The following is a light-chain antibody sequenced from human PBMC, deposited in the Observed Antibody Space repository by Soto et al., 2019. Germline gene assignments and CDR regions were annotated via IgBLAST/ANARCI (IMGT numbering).Light chain of an antibody. CDR2: GAS. Sequence: EVVLTQSPGTLSLSPGESATLSCRASQSVSNNYLAWYQQKPGQAPRLLIYGASNRATGIPDRFSGSGSGTDFTLTISRLEPEDFALYYCQQYGSSGTFGQATKVDIK. CDR1: QSVSNNY. CDR3: QQYGSSGT. J-gene: IGKJ1*01. V-gene: IGKV3-20*01.